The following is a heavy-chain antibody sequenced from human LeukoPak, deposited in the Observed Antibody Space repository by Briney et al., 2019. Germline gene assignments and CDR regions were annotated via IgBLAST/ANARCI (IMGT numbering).Heavy chain of an antibody. CDR1: GYSFTSYW. Sequence: GESLKISCQGSGYSFTSYWIGWVRQMPGKGLEWMGIIYPGDSDTRYSPSFQGQVTISADKSISTAYLQWSSLKASDTAMYYCARQSGYYYDSSGYYYLDYWGQGTLVTVSS. J-gene: IGHJ4*02. V-gene: IGHV5-51*01. D-gene: IGHD3-22*01. CDR2: IYPGDSDT. CDR3: ARQSGYYYDSSGYYYLDY.